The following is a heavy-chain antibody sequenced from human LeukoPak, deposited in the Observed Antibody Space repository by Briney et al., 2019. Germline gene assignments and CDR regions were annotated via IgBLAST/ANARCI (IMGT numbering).Heavy chain of an antibody. CDR1: SGSISSGSYY. Sequence: SETLSLTCTVSSGSISSGSYYWSWIRQPAGKGLEWIGRIYTSGSTNYNPSRKSRVTISVDTSKNQFSLKLSSVTAADTAVYYCAREFYGSYRSYWYFDLWGRGTLVTVSS. CDR2: IYTSGST. V-gene: IGHV4-61*02. J-gene: IGHJ2*01. D-gene: IGHD1-26*01. CDR3: AREFYGSYRSYWYFDL.